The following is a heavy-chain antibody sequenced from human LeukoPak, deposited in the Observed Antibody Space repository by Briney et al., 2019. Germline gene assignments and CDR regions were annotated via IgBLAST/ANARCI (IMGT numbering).Heavy chain of an antibody. CDR3: ARDRWDDGPNYYYYGMDV. D-gene: IGHD1-1*01. CDR2: SNDSGGT. Sequence: SETLSLTCAVYGGTFSGYYWSWIRQPPGKRLEWVGESNDSGGTNYNPSLKSRVTISVDTSKNQFSLKLASVTAADTARYYCARDRWDDGPNYYYYGMDVWGRGTTVTVSS. J-gene: IGHJ6*01. CDR1: GGTFSGYY. V-gene: IGHV4-34*01.